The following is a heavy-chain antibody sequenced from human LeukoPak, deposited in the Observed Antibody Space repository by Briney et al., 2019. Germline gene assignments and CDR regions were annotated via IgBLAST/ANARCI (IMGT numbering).Heavy chain of an antibody. CDR2: INPSGGRT. CDR3: ARSPAGYMDI. Sequence: ASVKVSCKASGYTFTSYGISWVRQAPGQGLEWMGIINPSGGRTSYAQKFQGRVTMTRDTSTSTVYMELSSLRSEDTAVYYCARSPAGYMDIWGKGTTVTVSS. J-gene: IGHJ6*03. V-gene: IGHV1-46*01. CDR1: GYTFTSYG. D-gene: IGHD2-2*01.